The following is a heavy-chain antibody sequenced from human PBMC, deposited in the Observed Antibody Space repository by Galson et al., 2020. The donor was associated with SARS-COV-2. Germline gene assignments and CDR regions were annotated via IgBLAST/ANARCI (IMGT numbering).Heavy chain of an antibody. D-gene: IGHD3-9*01. J-gene: IGHJ4*02. Sequence: GESLKISCAASGFTFSTYVMHWVRQAPGKGLEWVTVIWADESTKFYADSVKGRFTISRDNSKNTLYLQMSNLRADDTAVYYCARQGFFDSAGFDYWGRGTLVTVSS. CDR3: ARQGFFDSAGFDY. CDR2: IWADESTK. CDR1: GFTFSTYV. V-gene: IGHV3-33*01.